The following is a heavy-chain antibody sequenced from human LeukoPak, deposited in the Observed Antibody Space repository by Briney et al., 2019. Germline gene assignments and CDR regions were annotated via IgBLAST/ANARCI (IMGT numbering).Heavy chain of an antibody. D-gene: IGHD7-27*01. J-gene: IGHJ4*02. Sequence: VRGMRVALGGGRVSVANIKQDGSEKYYVDSVKGRFTISRDNAKNSLYLLMKSLRAEDTAVYYCARENWGLAFFDYWGQGTLVTVSS. V-gene: IGHV3-7*01. CDR2: IKQDGSEK. CDR3: ARENWGLAFFDY.